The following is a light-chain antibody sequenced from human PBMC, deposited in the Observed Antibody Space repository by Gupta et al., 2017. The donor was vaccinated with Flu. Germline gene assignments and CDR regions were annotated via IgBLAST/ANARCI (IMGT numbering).Light chain of an antibody. Sequence: QSVLTPPPSVSGPPGQRITISCTGSSSNIGAGYDVHWYQQLPGTAPKLLIYGNSNRPSGVPDRFSGSKSGTSASLAITGLQAEDEADYYCQSYDSSLSAVVFGGGTKLTVL. J-gene: IGLJ2*01. CDR2: GNS. CDR3: QSYDSSLSAVV. CDR1: SSNIGAGYD. V-gene: IGLV1-40*01.